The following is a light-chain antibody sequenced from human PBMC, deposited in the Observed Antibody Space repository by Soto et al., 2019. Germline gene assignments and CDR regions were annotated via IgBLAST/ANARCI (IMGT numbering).Light chain of an antibody. CDR2: EGS. CDR3: SSYTTTATRL. J-gene: IGLJ2*01. V-gene: IGLV2-14*02. CDR1: SSDVGSYNL. Sequence: QSALTQPASVSGSPGQSITISCTGTSSDVGSYNLVSWYQQHPGKAPKLMIYEGSKRPSGVSNRFSGSKSGNTASLTISGLQSEDEADYYCSSYTTTATRLFGGGTKVTVL.